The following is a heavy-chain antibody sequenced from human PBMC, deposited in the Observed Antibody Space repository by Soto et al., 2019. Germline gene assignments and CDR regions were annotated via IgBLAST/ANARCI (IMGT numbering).Heavy chain of an antibody. CDR3: AKPPDYNWNDY. J-gene: IGHJ4*02. Sequence: EVQLLESGGGLVQPGGSLRLSCAASGFTFSSYAMSWVRQAPGKGLEWISAVIGSGGSTYYADSVKGRFTISRDNSKDTLNLQMNNLRAEDTAVYYCAKPPDYNWNDYWGQGTLVTVSS. CDR2: VIGSGGST. CDR1: GFTFSSYA. V-gene: IGHV3-23*01. D-gene: IGHD1-20*01.